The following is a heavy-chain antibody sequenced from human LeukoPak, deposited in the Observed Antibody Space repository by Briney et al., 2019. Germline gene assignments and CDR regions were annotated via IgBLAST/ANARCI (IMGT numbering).Heavy chain of an antibody. Sequence: ASVKVSCKASGYTFTSYDINWVRQATGQGLEWMGWMSPNSGNTGYAQKFQGRVTMTRNTSISTAYMELSSLRSEDTAVYYCARGAVVPAPYYYYGMDVWGQGTTVTVSS. J-gene: IGHJ6*02. CDR2: MSPNSGNT. V-gene: IGHV1-8*01. D-gene: IGHD2-2*01. CDR3: ARGAVVPAPYYYYGMDV. CDR1: GYTFTSYD.